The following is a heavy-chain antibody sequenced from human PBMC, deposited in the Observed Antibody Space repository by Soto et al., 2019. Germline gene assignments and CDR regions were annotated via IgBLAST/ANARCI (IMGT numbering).Heavy chain of an antibody. V-gene: IGHV4-59*01. Sequence: SETLSLTCTVSGGSISSYYWSWIRQPPGKGLEWIGYIYYSGSTNYNPSIKSRVTIAVDTAKNQFSLKLSSVTAADTAVYYCARVIVGATLYYYYYMDVWGKGTTVTVSS. CDR1: GGSISSYY. D-gene: IGHD1-26*01. CDR3: ARVIVGATLYYYYYMDV. J-gene: IGHJ6*03. CDR2: IYYSGST.